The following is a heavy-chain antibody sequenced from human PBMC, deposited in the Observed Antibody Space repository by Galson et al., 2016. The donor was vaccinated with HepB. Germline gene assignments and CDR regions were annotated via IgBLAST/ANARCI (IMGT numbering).Heavy chain of an antibody. Sequence: SLRLSCAASGFTFSIYGMHWVRQAPGKGLEWVAVTWYDEINKYYADSVKGRFTISRDYSKNTLYLQMNSLRVDDTAVYYCARASQPYCSSTSCYAGYYHYYGMDVWGQGTTVTASS. CDR2: TWYDEINK. D-gene: IGHD2-2*01. CDR1: GFTFSIYG. CDR3: ARASQPYCSSTSCYAGYYHYYGMDV. V-gene: IGHV3-33*01. J-gene: IGHJ6*02.